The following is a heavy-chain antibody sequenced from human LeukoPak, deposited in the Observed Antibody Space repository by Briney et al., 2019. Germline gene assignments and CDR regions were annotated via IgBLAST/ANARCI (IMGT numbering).Heavy chain of an antibody. V-gene: IGHV3-64D*06. CDR2: INKNGGST. D-gene: IGHD6-13*01. CDR3: VKDWRIEASGIWFDP. CDR1: KFTFSNYA. J-gene: IGHJ5*02. Sequence: GRSLRLSCSASKFTFSNYAMHWVRQAPGKGLGYVSGINKNGGSTFLVDSVKGRFTISRDNSKNTLYLQMSSLRAEDTAVYYCVKDWRIEASGIWFDPWGQGTLVTVSS.